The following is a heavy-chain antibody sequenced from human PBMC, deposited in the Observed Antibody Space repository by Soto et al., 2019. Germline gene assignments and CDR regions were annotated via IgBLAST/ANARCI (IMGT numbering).Heavy chain of an antibody. D-gene: IGHD6-19*01. CDR2: IYYSGST. J-gene: IGHJ4*02. Sequence: SETLSLTCTVSGGSISSYYWSWIRQPPGKGLEGIGYIYYSGSTNYNPSLKSRVTISVDTSKNQFSLKLSSVTAADTAVYYCARVGSGWYQTFDYWGQGTLVTVSS. CDR3: ARVGSGWYQTFDY. V-gene: IGHV4-59*01. CDR1: GGSISSYY.